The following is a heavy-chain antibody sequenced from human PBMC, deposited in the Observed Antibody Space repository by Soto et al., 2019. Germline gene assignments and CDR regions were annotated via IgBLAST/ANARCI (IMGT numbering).Heavy chain of an antibody. V-gene: IGHV4-39*01. Sequence: PSETLSLTCTVSGGSISSSTYYWGWIPEPPGKGLEWIGSIYYSGSTYYNPSLKSRVTISVDTSKNQFSLKLRSVTAADTAVYYCAGYCTNGVCSPFDYWGQGTLVTVSS. J-gene: IGHJ4*02. D-gene: IGHD2-8*01. CDR1: GGSISSSTYY. CDR2: IYYSGST. CDR3: AGYCTNGVCSPFDY.